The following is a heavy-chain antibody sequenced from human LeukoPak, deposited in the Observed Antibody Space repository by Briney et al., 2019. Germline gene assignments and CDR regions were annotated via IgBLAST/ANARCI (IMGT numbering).Heavy chain of an antibody. D-gene: IGHD3-22*01. CDR1: GYTFTSYD. V-gene: IGHV1-8*01. J-gene: IGHJ4*02. CDR3: ARGRTDYYESSGSFPALGY. CDR2: MNPNSGDR. Sequence: ASVKVSCKASGYTFTSYDINWVRQATGQGLEWMGWMNPNSGDRGYAQKFQGRVTMTRNTSISTAYMELSSLRSEDTAVYYCARGRTDYYESSGSFPALGYWGQGTLVTVSS.